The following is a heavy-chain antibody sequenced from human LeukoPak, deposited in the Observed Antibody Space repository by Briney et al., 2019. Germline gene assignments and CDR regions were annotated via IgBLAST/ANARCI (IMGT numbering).Heavy chain of an antibody. J-gene: IGHJ4*02. Sequence: GGSLRLSCAASGFTFSSYAMSWVRQAPGKGLEWVSVINNSGGSTYYVDSVKGRFTISRDNSKNTVYLQMSSLRAEDTAVYYCANNWNLDCWGQETLVTVSS. CDR2: INNSGGST. V-gene: IGHV3-23*01. CDR1: GFTFSSYA. CDR3: ANNWNLDC. D-gene: IGHD1-20*01.